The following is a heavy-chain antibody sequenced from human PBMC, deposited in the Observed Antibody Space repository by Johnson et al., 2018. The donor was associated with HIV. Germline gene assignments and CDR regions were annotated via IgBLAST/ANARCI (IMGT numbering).Heavy chain of an antibody. CDR3: ARGGQLVLDAFDI. CDR2: ISYDGSNK. J-gene: IGHJ3*02. D-gene: IGHD6-6*01. V-gene: IGHV3-30*03. CDR1: GFTFSSYG. Sequence: VQLVESGGGVVQPGRSLRLSCAASGFTFSSYGMHWVRQAPGKGLEWVAVISYDGSNKYYADSVKGRFTISRDNSKNTLYLQMNSLRAEDTAVYYCARGGQLVLDAFDIWGQGTMVTVSS.